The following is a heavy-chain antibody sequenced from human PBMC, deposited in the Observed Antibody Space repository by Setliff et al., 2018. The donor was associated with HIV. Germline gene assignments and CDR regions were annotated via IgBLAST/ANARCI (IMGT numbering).Heavy chain of an antibody. CDR2: INHSGTT. V-gene: IGHV4-34*01. Sequence: SETLSLTCAVYGGSFSGYYWTWIRQPPGRGLEWIGEINHSGTTNYNPSPESRVTISVDTSKSQFSLKLNSVIAADTAVYYCARVSSTYWYSIFRNYYYHMDVWGKGTTVTVSS. J-gene: IGHJ6*03. CDR1: GGSFSGYY. CDR3: ARVSSTYWYSIFRNYYYHMDV. D-gene: IGHD2-8*02.